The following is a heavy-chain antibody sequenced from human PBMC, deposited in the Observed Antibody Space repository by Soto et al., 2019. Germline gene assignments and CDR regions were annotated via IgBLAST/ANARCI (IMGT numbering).Heavy chain of an antibody. CDR1: GYTFTNYW. Sequence: PGESLKISCKGSGYTFTNYWIGWVRQMPGKGPEWMGINYPGDSDTKYNPSCQGQVPISADKSITTTYLQWSSLKASDTAIYYCSASIFYYGMDVWGQGTTVTVSS. CDR2: NYPGDSDT. V-gene: IGHV5-51*01. CDR3: SASIFYYGMDV. J-gene: IGHJ6*02.